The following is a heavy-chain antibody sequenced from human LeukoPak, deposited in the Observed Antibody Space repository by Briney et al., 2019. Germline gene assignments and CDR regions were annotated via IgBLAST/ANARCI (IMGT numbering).Heavy chain of an antibody. D-gene: IGHD3-3*01. CDR1: GFTFSSYE. Sequence: QPGGSLRLSCAASGFTFSSYEMHWVRQAPGKGLEWVSYISSSGSTIYYADSVKGRFTISRDNAKNSLYLQMNSLRAEDTDVYYCARGTTTYYDFWSGPMDVWGQGTTVTVSS. CDR3: ARGTTTYYDFWSGPMDV. J-gene: IGHJ6*02. V-gene: IGHV3-48*03. CDR2: ISSSGSTI.